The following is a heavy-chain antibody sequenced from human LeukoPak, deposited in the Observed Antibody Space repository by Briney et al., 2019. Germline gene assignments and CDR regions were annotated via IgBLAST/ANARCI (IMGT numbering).Heavy chain of an antibody. Sequence: SVKVSCKASGGTFSSYAISWVRQAPGQGLEWMGGIIPIFGTANYAQKFQGRVTITADESTSTGYMELSSLRSEDTAVYYCAREGRIAVAGTGSDWFDPWGQGTLVTVSS. CDR2: IIPIFGTA. V-gene: IGHV1-69*13. J-gene: IGHJ5*02. CDR3: AREGRIAVAGTGSDWFDP. CDR1: GGTFSSYA. D-gene: IGHD6-19*01.